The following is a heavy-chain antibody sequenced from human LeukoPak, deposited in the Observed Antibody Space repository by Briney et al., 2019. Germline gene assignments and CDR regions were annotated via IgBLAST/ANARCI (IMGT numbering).Heavy chain of an antibody. J-gene: IGHJ4*02. Sequence: GGSLRLSCAASGFTFSSYGMHWVRQAPGKGLERVAFIRYDGSSKYYADSVKGRFTISRDNSKNTLYLQMNSLRAEDTAVYYCAKDQSVGIVVVTATPFDYWGKGTLVTVSS. V-gene: IGHV3-30*02. CDR2: IRYDGSSK. D-gene: IGHD2-21*02. CDR1: GFTFSSYG. CDR3: AKDQSVGIVVVTATPFDY.